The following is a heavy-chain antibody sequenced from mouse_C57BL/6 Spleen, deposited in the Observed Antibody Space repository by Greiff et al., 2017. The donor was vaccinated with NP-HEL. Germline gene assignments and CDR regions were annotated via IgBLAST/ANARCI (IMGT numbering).Heavy chain of an antibody. CDR2: IDPSDSYT. J-gene: IGHJ1*03. Sequence: QVQLQQPGAELVMPGASVKLSCTASGYTFPSYWMHWVKQRPVQGLEWIGEIDPSDSYTNYNQKFKGKSTLTVAKSYSTAYMQLTILTSEDSSVYYYGSLTETDFDVWGTGTTVTVSS. CDR3: GSLTETDFDV. CDR1: GYTFPSYW. V-gene: IGHV1-69*01. D-gene: IGHD4-1*01.